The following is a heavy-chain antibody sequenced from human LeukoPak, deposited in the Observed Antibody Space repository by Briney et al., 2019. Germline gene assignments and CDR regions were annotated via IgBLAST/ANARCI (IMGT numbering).Heavy chain of an antibody. J-gene: IGHJ5*02. Sequence: GGTLRLSCSASGFTFSSYAMHWVRQAPGKGLEFVSTISSNGGSTYYADSVKGRFTISRDNSKNMLYLQVSSLRAEDTALYYCVKDDRYFYGSGSPSWGQGTLVTVSS. V-gene: IGHV3-64D*09. CDR1: GFTFSSYA. CDR3: VKDDRYFYGSGSPS. CDR2: ISSNGGST. D-gene: IGHD3-10*01.